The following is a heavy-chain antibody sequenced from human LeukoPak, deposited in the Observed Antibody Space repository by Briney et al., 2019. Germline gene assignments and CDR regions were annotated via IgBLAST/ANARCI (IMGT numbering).Heavy chain of an antibody. J-gene: IGHJ6*02. V-gene: IGHV3-30-3*01. CDR3: ARDLSMYYNYGMDV. CDR2: ISYDGNNK. Sequence: GGSLRLSCAASGFTFSTYAMHWVRQAPGKGLEWVAVISYDGNNKYYADSVRGRFTTSRDNSKNTVSLQMDSLRAENTAVYYCARDLSMYYNYGMDVWGQGTTVTVSS. CDR1: GFTFSTYA.